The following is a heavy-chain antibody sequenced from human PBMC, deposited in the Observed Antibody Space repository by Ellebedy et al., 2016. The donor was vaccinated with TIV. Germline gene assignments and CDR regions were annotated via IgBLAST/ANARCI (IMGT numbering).Heavy chain of an antibody. CDR2: IDTSSSIM. V-gene: IGHV3-48*02. J-gene: IGHJ4*02. CDR3: ARDRPTHTSSWSHYFDY. D-gene: IGHD6-13*01. CDR1: GFTISSCG. Sequence: GESLKISCVVSGFTISSCGMNWVRQAPGKGLEWVSYIDTSSSIMYYADSVRGRFTISRDNAKNSLYLQINSLRDEDTAVDYCARDRPTHTSSWSHYFDYWGQGTLVTVSS.